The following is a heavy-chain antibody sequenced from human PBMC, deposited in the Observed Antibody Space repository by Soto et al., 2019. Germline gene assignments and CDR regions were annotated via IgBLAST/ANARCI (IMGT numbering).Heavy chain of an antibody. J-gene: IGHJ6*02. CDR3: ARGHSTDCSNGVCSFFYNHEMDV. CDR2: INPKSGGT. CDR1: GYSFTDYH. D-gene: IGHD2-8*01. V-gene: IGHV1-2*04. Sequence: QVQLVQSGAEVKKPGASVRVSCKASGYSFTDYHIHWVRQAPGQGLEWPGRINPKSGGTSTAQKFQGWVTMTRDRSISTVYIELTRLRSDDTAVHFCARGHSTDCSNGVCSFFYNHEMDVWGQGTTVTVSS.